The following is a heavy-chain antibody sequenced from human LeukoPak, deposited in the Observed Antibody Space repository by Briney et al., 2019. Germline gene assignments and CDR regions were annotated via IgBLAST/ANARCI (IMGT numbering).Heavy chain of an antibody. D-gene: IGHD6-13*01. CDR2: INHSGST. Sequence: SETLSLTCAVYGGSFSGYYWSWIRQPPGKGLEWIGEINHSGSTNYNPSLKSRVTISVDTSKNQFSLKLSSVTAADTAVYYCARQSGYSSSQGGFDYWGQGTLVTVSS. J-gene: IGHJ4*02. CDR3: ARQSGYSSSQGGFDY. V-gene: IGHV4-34*01. CDR1: GGSFSGYY.